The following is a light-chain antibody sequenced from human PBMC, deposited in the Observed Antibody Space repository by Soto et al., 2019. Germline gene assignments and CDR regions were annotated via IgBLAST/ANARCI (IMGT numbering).Light chain of an antibody. V-gene: IGKV3-15*01. CDR1: VSVGSN. Sequence: EAVLTQSPATLSVSPGERLTLSCRASVSVGSNLAWYQQKPGQAPRLLIYDASTRATGVPARFSGSGSETEFTLTSSSLQSEDCAVYYCQHCSVWPTFGQGTKVEIK. J-gene: IGKJ1*01. CDR3: QHCSVWPT. CDR2: DAS.